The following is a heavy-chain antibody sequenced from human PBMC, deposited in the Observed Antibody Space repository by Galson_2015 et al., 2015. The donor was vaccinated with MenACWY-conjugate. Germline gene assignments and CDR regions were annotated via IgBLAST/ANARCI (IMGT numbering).Heavy chain of an antibody. CDR3: TRGNDGYGRLDP. D-gene: IGHD5-24*01. J-gene: IGHJ5*02. CDR1: GFTFNQYW. Sequence: SLRLSCAASGFTFNQYWMHWVRQAPGKGLVWVSRISPDGSVTNYADSVKGRFTLSRDNAKNTLYLQMSSLRGDDTAVYYRTRGNDGYGRLDPWGQGTLVT. V-gene: IGHV3-74*01. CDR2: ISPDGSVT.